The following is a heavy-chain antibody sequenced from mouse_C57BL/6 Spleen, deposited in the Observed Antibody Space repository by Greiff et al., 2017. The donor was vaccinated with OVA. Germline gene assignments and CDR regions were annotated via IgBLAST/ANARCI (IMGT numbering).Heavy chain of an antibody. CDR1: GFTFSSYA. V-gene: IGHV5-4*03. CDR3: ARGSNYVDY. J-gene: IGHJ2*01. CDR2: ISDGGSYT. D-gene: IGHD6-1*01. Sequence: EVKLQESGGGLVKPGGSLKLSCAASGFTFSSYAMSWVRQTPEKRLEWVATISDGGSYTYYPDNVKGRFTISRDNAKNNLYLQMSHLKSEDTAMYYCARGSNYVDYWGQGTTLTVSS.